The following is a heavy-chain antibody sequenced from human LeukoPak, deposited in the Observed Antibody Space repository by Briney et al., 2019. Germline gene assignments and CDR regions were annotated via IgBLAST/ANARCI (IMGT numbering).Heavy chain of an antibody. Sequence: SETLSLTCTVSGGSISSYYWSWIRQPPGKGLEWIGYIYYSGSTNYNPSLKSRVTISVDTSKNQFSLKLSSVTAADTAVYYCARAGGDVVVPAAMCWFDPWGQGTLVTVSS. J-gene: IGHJ5*02. V-gene: IGHV4-59*01. CDR3: ARAGGDVVVPAAMCWFDP. CDR1: GGSISSYY. CDR2: IYYSGST. D-gene: IGHD2-2*01.